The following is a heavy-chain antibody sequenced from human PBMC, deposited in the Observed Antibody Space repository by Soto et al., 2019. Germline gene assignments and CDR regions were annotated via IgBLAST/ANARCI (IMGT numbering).Heavy chain of an antibody. V-gene: IGHV4-59*01. CDR1: GGSISSYY. Sequence: SETLSLTCTVSGGSISSYYWSWIRQPPGKGLEWIGYIYYSGSTNYNPSLKSRVNISVDTSKNQFSLKLSSVTAADTAVYYCARGGVWDYYYYGMDVWGQGTTVTVS. J-gene: IGHJ6*02. D-gene: IGHD6-13*01. CDR3: ARGGVWDYYYYGMDV. CDR2: IYYSGST.